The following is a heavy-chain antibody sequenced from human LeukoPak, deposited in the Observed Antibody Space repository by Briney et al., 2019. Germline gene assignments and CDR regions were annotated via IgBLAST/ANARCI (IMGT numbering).Heavy chain of an antibody. D-gene: IGHD1-14*01. J-gene: IGHJ5*02. V-gene: IGHV4-30-2*01. Sequence: PSETLSLTCAVSGGSISSGDYSWSWIRQPSGKGLEWIGYINHSGSTYYNPSLKTRVTISVDRSKNQFSLKLSSVTAADTAVYYCARDSGRRNGFKWFDPWGQGTLVTVSS. CDR1: GGSISSGDYS. CDR3: ARDSGRRNGFKWFDP. CDR2: INHSGST.